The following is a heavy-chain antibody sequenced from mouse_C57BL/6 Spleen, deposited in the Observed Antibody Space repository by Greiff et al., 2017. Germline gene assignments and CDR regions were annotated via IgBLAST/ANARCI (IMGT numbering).Heavy chain of an antibody. CDR3: ARDLPRTGTRFAY. Sequence: EVQLVESGGGLVKPGGSLKLSCAASGFTFSDYGMHWVRQAPEKGLEWVAYISSGSSTIYYADTVKGRFTISRDNAKNTLFLQMTSLRSEDTAMYYCARDLPRTGTRFAYWGQGTLVTVSA. CDR1: GFTFSDYG. J-gene: IGHJ3*01. V-gene: IGHV5-17*01. D-gene: IGHD2-1*01. CDR2: ISSGSSTI.